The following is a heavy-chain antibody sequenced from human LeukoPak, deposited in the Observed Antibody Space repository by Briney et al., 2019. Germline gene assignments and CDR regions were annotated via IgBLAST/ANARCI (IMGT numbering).Heavy chain of an antibody. Sequence: GGSLRPSCAASEFSVSDSYMSWVRQAPGKGLQWVSVIFSGGSTYYTDSVKGRFTLSRDNSKNTLYLEMNSLRAEDTAVYYCARSLGDSGILYYYMDIWGKGTTVTVSS. CDR2: IFSGGST. J-gene: IGHJ6*03. D-gene: IGHD3-10*01. V-gene: IGHV3-53*01. CDR3: ARSLGDSGILYYYMDI. CDR1: EFSVSDSY.